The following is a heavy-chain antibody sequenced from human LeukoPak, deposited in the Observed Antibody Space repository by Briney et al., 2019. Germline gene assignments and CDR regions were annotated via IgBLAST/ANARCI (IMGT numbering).Heavy chain of an antibody. CDR2: IYSGGNT. Sequence: PGGSLRLSCAASGFTVSSNYMSWVRQAPGKGLEWVSVIYSGGNTYYADSVKGRFTISRDNSKNTVYLQMNSLRAEDTAVYYCARDNRYGGNSEYGMDVWGQGTTVTVSS. CDR1: GFTVSSNY. D-gene: IGHD4-23*01. J-gene: IGHJ6*02. V-gene: IGHV3-53*01. CDR3: ARDNRYGGNSEYGMDV.